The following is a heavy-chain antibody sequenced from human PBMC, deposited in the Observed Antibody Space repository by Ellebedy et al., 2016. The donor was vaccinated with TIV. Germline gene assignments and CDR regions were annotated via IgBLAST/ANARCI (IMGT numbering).Heavy chain of an antibody. Sequence: ASVKVSCKASGFDFGTYGFSWVRQAPGQGLEWMGWISAYTGDTKYAQKFQGRATLTTDKFTSTSYMELRSLRSDDTAAYYCARDMVQGMVARYLWFDFWGQGTLVTVSS. CDR1: GFDFGTYG. CDR3: ARDMVQGMVARYLWFDF. CDR2: ISAYTGDT. J-gene: IGHJ4*02. D-gene: IGHD5-12*01. V-gene: IGHV1-18*01.